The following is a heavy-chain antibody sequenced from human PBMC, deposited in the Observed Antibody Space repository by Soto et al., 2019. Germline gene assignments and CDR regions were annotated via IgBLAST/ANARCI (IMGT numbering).Heavy chain of an antibody. Sequence: PGGSLRLSCAASGFTFSSYGMHWVRQAPGKGLEWVAVIWYDGSNKYYADSVKGRFTISRDNSKNTLYLQMNSLRAEDTAVYYCERDRCTYSSLWAFDSWGQGTMVTISS. J-gene: IGHJ4*02. CDR1: GFTFSSYG. CDR3: ERDRCTYSSLWAFDS. V-gene: IGHV3-33*01. D-gene: IGHD6-13*01. CDR2: IWYDGSNK.